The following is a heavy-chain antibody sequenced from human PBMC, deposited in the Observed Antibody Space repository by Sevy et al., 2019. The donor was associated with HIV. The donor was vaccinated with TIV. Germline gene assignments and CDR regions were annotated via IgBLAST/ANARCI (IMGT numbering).Heavy chain of an antibody. Sequence: GESLKISCAASGFIFSDYYMSWIRQAPGKGLEWVSYISGGGNTIYYTDSVKGRFTISRDNAKDSLYLQMNSLRAEDTAVYYCARAGGSWALRYWGQGSLVTVSS. CDR2: ISGGGNTI. D-gene: IGHD1-26*01. J-gene: IGHJ4*02. CDR3: ARAGGSWALRY. CDR1: GFIFSDYY. V-gene: IGHV3-11*01.